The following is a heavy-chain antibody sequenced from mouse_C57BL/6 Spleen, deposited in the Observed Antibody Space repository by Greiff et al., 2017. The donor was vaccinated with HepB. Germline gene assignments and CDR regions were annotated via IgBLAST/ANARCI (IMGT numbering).Heavy chain of an antibody. D-gene: IGHD3-2*02. CDR2: ISGGGGNT. V-gene: IGHV5-9*01. Sequence: EVMLVESGGGLVKPGGSLKLSCAASGFTFSSYTMSWVRQTPEKRLEWVATISGGGGNTYYPDSVKGRFTISRDNAKNTLYLQMSSLRSEDTALYYGASLDSSGYDYFDYWGQGTTLTVSS. CDR1: GFTFSSYT. CDR3: ASLDSSGYDYFDY. J-gene: IGHJ2*01.